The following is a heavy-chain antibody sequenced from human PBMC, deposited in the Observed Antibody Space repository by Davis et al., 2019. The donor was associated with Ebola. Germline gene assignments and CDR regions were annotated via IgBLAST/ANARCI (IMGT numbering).Heavy chain of an antibody. D-gene: IGHD3-9*01. CDR2: IWYDGSNK. J-gene: IGHJ4*02. Sequence: GESLKISCAASGFTFSDYYMSWIRQAPGKGLEWVAVIWYDGSNKYYADSVKGRFTISRDNSKNTLYLQMNSLRAEDTAVYYCARDLPYYDILTGYFDYWGQGTLVTVSS. V-gene: IGHV3-33*08. CDR3: ARDLPYYDILTGYFDY. CDR1: GFTFSDYY.